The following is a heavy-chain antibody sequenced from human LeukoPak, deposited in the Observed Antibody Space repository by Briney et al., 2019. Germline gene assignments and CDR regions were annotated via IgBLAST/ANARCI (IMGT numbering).Heavy chain of an antibody. D-gene: IGHD3-9*01. V-gene: IGHV4-34*01. Sequence: SETLSLTCAVYGGSFSGYYWSWIRQPPGKGLEWIGEINHSGSTNYNPSLKSRVTISVDTSKNQFSLKLSSVTAADTAVYYCARGRYYDILTGYYPFDYWGQGTLVTVSS. J-gene: IGHJ4*02. CDR2: INHSGST. CDR3: ARGRYYDILTGYYPFDY. CDR1: GGSFSGYY.